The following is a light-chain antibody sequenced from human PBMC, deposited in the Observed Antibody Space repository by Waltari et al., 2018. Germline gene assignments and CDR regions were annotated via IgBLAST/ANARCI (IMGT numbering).Light chain of an antibody. CDR1: QNIGSQ. CDR3: QQRDSWPLT. J-gene: IGKJ4*01. Sequence: EMVLTQSPVILSLSPGESAALSCRASQNIGSQLAWYQQRPGQAPRLLIDDVSTRVTGIPARFSGSGSGTDFTLTISGLAPEDTAVYYCQQRDSWPLTFGGGTKVEI. CDR2: DVS. V-gene: IGKV3-11*01.